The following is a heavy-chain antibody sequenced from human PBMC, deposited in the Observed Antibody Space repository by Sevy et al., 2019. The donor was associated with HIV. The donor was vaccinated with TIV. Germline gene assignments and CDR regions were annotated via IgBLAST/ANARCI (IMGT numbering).Heavy chain of an antibody. D-gene: IGHD6-6*01. V-gene: IGHV3-7*03. CDR2: IKKDGSEK. J-gene: IGHJ3*02. CDR3: ARDSLIGGSSSSEAFDI. Sequence: GGSLRLSCAASGFTFSRYWMSWVRQAPGKGLEWVANIKKDGSEKYYVDSVKGRFTISRDNAKNSLYLQMNSLRAEDTAVYYCARDSLIGGSSSSEAFDIWGQGTMVTVSS. CDR1: GFTFSRYW.